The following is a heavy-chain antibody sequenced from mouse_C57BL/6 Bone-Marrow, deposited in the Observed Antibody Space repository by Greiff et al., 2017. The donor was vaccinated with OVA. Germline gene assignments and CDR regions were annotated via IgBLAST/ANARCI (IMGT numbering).Heavy chain of an antibody. CDR2: ISSGSSTI. V-gene: IGHV5-17*01. D-gene: IGHD2-4*01. Sequence: EVQLVESGGGLVKPGGSLKLSCAASGFTFSDYGMHWVRQAPEKGLEWVAYISSGSSTIYYADTVKGRFTISRDSAKNTLFLQMTSLRSEDTAMYYCARSDYDYFDYWGQGTTLTVSS. CDR3: ARSDYDYFDY. CDR1: GFTFSDYG. J-gene: IGHJ2*01.